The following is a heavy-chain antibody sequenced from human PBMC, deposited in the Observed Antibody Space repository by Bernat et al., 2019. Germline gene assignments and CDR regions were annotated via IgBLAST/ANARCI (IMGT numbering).Heavy chain of an antibody. CDR3: APYSIPGGCFDP. J-gene: IGHJ5*02. CDR2: ISSAGGGSTI. CDR1: GFTFSSYE. D-gene: IGHD3-16*01. Sequence: EVQLVESGGGLVQPGGSLRLSCVASGFTFSSYEMNWVRQAPGKGLEWVSYISSAGGGSTIYYADSVKGLFTISRDNAKNSLYLQMNSLRADDTAVYYCAPYSIPGGCFDPWGRGTLVTVSS. V-gene: IGHV3-48*03.